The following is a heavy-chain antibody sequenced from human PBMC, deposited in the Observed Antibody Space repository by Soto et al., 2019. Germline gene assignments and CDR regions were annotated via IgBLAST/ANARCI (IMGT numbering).Heavy chain of an antibody. CDR1: GGSISSYY. J-gene: IGHJ3*02. D-gene: IGHD3-10*01. V-gene: IGHV4-59*08. CDR3: ARQAWFGELLPLSGAFDI. Sequence: SETLSLTCTVSGGSISSYYWSWIRQPPGKGLEWIGYIYYSGSTNYNPSLKSRVTISVDTSKNQFSLKLSSVTAADTAVYYCARQAWFGELLPLSGAFDIWGQGTMVTVSS. CDR2: IYYSGST.